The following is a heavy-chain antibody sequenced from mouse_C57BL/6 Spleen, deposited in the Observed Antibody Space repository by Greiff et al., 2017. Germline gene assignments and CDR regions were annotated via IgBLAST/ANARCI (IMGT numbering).Heavy chain of an antibody. J-gene: IGHJ2*01. D-gene: IGHD4-1*01. V-gene: IGHV1-53*01. CDR2: INPSNGGT. CDR3: ARSGGNWAPFDY. Sequence: VQLQQSGPELVKPGASVKISCKASGYTFTSYWMHWVKQRPGQGLEWIGNINPSNGGTNYNEKFKSKATLTVDKSSSTAYMQLSSLTSEDSAVYYCARSGGNWAPFDYWAKAPLSQSPQ. CDR1: GYTFTSYW.